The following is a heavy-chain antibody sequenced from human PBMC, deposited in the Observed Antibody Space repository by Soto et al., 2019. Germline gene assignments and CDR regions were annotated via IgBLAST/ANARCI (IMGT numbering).Heavy chain of an antibody. CDR3: ATGSKSDFDY. J-gene: IGHJ4*02. Sequence: PSETLSLTCAVSGGSISSGGYSWSWIRQPPGKGLEWIGYIYHSGSTYYNPSLMSRATISVDTSKNQFSLKVISVTAADTAIYYCATGSKSDFDYWGQGTLVTVSS. CDR2: IYHSGST. CDR1: GGSISSGGYS. V-gene: IGHV4-30-2*02. D-gene: IGHD1-26*01.